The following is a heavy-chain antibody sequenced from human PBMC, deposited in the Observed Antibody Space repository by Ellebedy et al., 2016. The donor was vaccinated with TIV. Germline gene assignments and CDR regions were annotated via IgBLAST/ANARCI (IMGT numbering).Heavy chain of an antibody. Sequence: SQTLSLTXXVSGGSITTKSYYWGWIRQPPGKGLVWIGAVYYSGSTYYNPSLKSRVTFSVDTSKNQFSLKLNSVTAADTAVYYCARHGQFDYWGQGTLVTVSS. CDR2: VYYSGST. J-gene: IGHJ4*02. CDR3: ARHGQFDY. V-gene: IGHV4-39*01. CDR1: GGSITTKSYY.